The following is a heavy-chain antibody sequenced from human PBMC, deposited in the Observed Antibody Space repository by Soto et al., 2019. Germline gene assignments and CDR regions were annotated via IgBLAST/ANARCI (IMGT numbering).Heavy chain of an antibody. D-gene: IGHD6-25*01. Sequence: GGSLRLSCAASGFTFSDYYMSWIRQAPGKGLEWVSYISSSSSYTNYADSVKGRFTISRDNAKNSLYLQMNSLRAEDTAVYYCARAEFPGGYDYFDYWGQGTLVTVSS. CDR1: GFTFSDYY. CDR2: ISSSSSYT. V-gene: IGHV3-11*06. CDR3: ARAEFPGGYDYFDY. J-gene: IGHJ4*02.